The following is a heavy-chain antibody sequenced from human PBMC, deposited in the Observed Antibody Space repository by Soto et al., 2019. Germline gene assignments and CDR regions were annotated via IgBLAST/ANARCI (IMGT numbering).Heavy chain of an antibody. V-gene: IGHV1-2*02. Sequence: ASVKVSCKASGYTFTGYFIHWVREVPGQGLEYMGWINPNTGGTDYAQKFQGRVTMTRDTSISTVFMEIKRLTSDDTAVYYCARVACWAARDWFDPWGQGTLVTVSS. CDR3: ARVACWAARDWFDP. CDR2: INPNTGGT. CDR1: GYTFTGYF. J-gene: IGHJ5*02. D-gene: IGHD2-15*01.